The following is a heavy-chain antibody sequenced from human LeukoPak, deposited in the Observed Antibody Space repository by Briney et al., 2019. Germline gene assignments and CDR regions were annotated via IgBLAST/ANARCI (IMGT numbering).Heavy chain of an antibody. V-gene: IGHV7-4-1*02. CDR2: INTNTGNP. D-gene: IGHD2-15*01. CDR1: GYTFTDYA. J-gene: IGHJ4*02. CDR3: AKLGYCSGGSCCGFDC. Sequence: ASVKVSCKASGYTFTDYAMNWVRQAPGQGLEWMGWINTNTGNPTYAQGFTGRFVFSLDTSVSTAYLQISSLKAEDTAVYYCAKLGYCSGGSCCGFDCWGQGTLVTVSS.